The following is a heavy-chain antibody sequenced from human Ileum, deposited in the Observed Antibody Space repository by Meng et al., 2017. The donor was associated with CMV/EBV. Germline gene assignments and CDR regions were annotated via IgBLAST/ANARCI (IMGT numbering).Heavy chain of an antibody. Sequence: GESLKISCVASGFTFSDYWMTWVRQAPGKGLEWVANIKQDGREKYYVDSVKGRFTISRDNAKSSVYLQMNSLRVEDTAVYYCATGGLHLVGGQGMLVTVSS. J-gene: IGHJ4*02. D-gene: IGHD6-6*01. CDR3: ATGGLHLV. V-gene: IGHV3-7*01. CDR1: GFTFSDYW. CDR2: IKQDGREK.